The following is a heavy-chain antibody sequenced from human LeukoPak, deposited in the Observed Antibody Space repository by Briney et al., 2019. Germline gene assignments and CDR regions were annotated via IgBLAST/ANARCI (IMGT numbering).Heavy chain of an antibody. Sequence: GGSLRLSCAASGFTFSDYYMSWIRQAPGGGLEWVSYISSSGSTIYYADSVKGRFTISRDNAKNSLYLQMNSLRAEDTAVYYCARDRFYAVTTDYYGMDVWGQGTTVTVSS. CDR3: ARDRFYAVTTDYYGMDV. J-gene: IGHJ6*02. V-gene: IGHV3-11*01. D-gene: IGHD4-11*01. CDR1: GFTFSDYY. CDR2: ISSSGSTI.